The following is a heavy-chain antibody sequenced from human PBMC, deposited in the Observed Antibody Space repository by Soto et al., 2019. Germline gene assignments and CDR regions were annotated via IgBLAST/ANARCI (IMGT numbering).Heavy chain of an antibody. Sequence: QVQLVQSGAEVKKPGSSVKVSCKASGGTFSSYTISWVRQAPGQGLEWMGRIIPILGIANYAQKFQGRVTINADKSTSTAYMELSSLRSEDTAVYYCAQRGYSGYAMGAFDYWGQGTLVTVSS. CDR1: GGTFSSYT. D-gene: IGHD5-12*01. CDR2: IIPILGIA. V-gene: IGHV1-69*02. CDR3: AQRGYSGYAMGAFDY. J-gene: IGHJ4*02.